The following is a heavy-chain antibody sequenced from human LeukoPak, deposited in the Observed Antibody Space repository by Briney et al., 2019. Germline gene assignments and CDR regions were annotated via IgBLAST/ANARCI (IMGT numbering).Heavy chain of an antibody. CDR2: MNPNSGNT. V-gene: IGHV1-8*01. Sequence: ASVKVSCKASGYTFTSYDINWVRQATGQGLEWMGWMNPNSGNTGYAQKFQGRVTMTRNTSISTAYMELSSLRSEDTAVYYCARFRTSGYYDSSGYFGGSDAFDIWGQGTMVTVSS. D-gene: IGHD3-22*01. J-gene: IGHJ3*02. CDR3: ARFRTSGYYDSSGYFGGSDAFDI. CDR1: GYTFTSYD.